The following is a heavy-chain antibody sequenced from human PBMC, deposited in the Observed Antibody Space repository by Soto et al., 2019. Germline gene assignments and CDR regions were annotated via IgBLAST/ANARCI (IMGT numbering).Heavy chain of an antibody. CDR2: IWYDGSNK. Sequence: QVQLVESGGGVVQPGRSLRLSCAASGFTFSRYGMHWVRQAPGKGLEWVAVIWYDGSNKYYGDSVKGRFTISRDNSKNTLYLQMNSLRAEDTAVYYCASEYCSGGSCYYYGMDVGGQGTTVTVSS. CDR1: GFTFSRYG. D-gene: IGHD2-15*01. V-gene: IGHV3-33*01. CDR3: ASEYCSGGSCYYYGMDV. J-gene: IGHJ6*02.